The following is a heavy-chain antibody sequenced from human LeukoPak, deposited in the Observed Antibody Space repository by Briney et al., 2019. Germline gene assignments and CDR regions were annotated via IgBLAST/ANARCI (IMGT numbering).Heavy chain of an antibody. CDR1: GGSISSYY. Sequence: SETLSLTCTVSGGSISSYYWSWIRQPPGKGLEWIGYIYYSGSTNYNPSLKSRVTMSVDTSKNQFSLKLSSVTAADTAVYYCAREEVDYSNFDYWGQGTLVTVSS. D-gene: IGHD4-11*01. CDR2: IYYSGST. CDR3: AREEVDYSNFDY. J-gene: IGHJ4*02. V-gene: IGHV4-59*01.